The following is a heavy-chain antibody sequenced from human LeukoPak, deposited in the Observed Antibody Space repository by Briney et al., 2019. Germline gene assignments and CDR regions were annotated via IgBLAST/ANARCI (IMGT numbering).Heavy chain of an antibody. CDR3: AREGFGYCSSTSCLNWFDP. Sequence: GGSLRLSCAASGFTFSSYWMSWVRQAPGKGLEWVANIKQDGSEKYYVDSVKGRFTISRDNAKNSLYLQMNSLRAEDTAVYYCAREGFGYCSSTSCLNWFDPWGQGTLVTVSS. CDR1: GFTFSSYW. CDR2: IKQDGSEK. J-gene: IGHJ5*02. V-gene: IGHV3-7*01. D-gene: IGHD2-2*01.